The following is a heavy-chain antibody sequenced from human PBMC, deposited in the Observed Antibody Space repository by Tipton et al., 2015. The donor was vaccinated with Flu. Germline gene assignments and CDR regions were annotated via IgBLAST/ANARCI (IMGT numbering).Heavy chain of an antibody. Sequence: VQLVQSGAEVKKPGESLKISCKTSGYIFSSYWIGWVRQMPGKGLEWMGIIYPGDSDTSYRPSFQGQVTISVDKSSSTAYLQWSSLRASDTAMYYCAGRAPDSSGFYYHFDFWGQGTQVTVSS. J-gene: IGHJ4*02. CDR1: GYIFSSYW. CDR2: IYPGDSDT. D-gene: IGHD3-22*01. V-gene: IGHV5-51*01. CDR3: AGRAPDSSGFYYHFDF.